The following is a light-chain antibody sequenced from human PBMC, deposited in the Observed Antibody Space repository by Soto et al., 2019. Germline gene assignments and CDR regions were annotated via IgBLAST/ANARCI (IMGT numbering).Light chain of an antibody. CDR3: SSYKGVKPSYV. Sequence: QSVLTQPPSASGSPGQSVTISCTGTSSDVGGYDYVSWYQQHPGKAPKLMMYEVTIRPSGVSDRFSGSKSGNTASLTVSGLQAEDEADYYCSSYKGVKPSYVLGTGTQLTVL. J-gene: IGLJ1*01. CDR2: EVT. CDR1: SSDVGGYDY. V-gene: IGLV2-8*01.